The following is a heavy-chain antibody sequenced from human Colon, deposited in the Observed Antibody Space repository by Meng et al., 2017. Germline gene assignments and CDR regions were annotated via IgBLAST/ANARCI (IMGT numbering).Heavy chain of an antibody. Sequence: ASVKVSCKASGYTFTDYFLQWVRQAPGQGPEWMGWINPKSGYTNYAPTFQGRVTMTRDTSNSTGYMELSRLTSDDTAVYYCAKTLYPYSDGGNPFHSWGQRSLVTVSS. CDR3: AKTLYPYSDGGNPFHS. CDR2: INPKSGYT. D-gene: IGHD4-23*01. CDR1: GYTFTDYF. V-gene: IGHV1-2*02. J-gene: IGHJ4*02.